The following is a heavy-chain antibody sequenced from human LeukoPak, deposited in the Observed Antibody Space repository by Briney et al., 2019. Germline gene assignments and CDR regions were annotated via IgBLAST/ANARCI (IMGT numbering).Heavy chain of an antibody. D-gene: IGHD4-17*01. J-gene: IGHJ4*02. Sequence: GGSLRLSCAASGFTFSSYSMNWVRQAPGKGLEWVSSISSSSSYIYYADSVKGRFTISRDNAKNSLYLQMNSLRAEDTAVYYCARGGYGDYEGGYFDYWGQGTLVTVSS. CDR3: ARGGYGDYEGGYFDY. CDR2: ISSSSSYI. V-gene: IGHV3-21*01. CDR1: GFTFSSYS.